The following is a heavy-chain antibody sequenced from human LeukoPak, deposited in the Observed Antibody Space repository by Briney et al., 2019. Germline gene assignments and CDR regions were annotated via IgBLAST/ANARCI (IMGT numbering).Heavy chain of an antibody. D-gene: IGHD3-22*01. V-gene: IGHV4-39*01. CDR2: IYYSGST. Sequence: SETLSLTCTVSGGSISSSSYYWGWIRQPPGKGLEWIGSIYYSGSTYYNPSLKSRVTISVDTSKNQFSLKLSSVTAADTAVYYCARHGYDSSGYYFLDFDYWGQGTLVTVSS. CDR3: ARHGYDSSGYYFLDFDY. CDR1: GGSISSSSYY. J-gene: IGHJ4*02.